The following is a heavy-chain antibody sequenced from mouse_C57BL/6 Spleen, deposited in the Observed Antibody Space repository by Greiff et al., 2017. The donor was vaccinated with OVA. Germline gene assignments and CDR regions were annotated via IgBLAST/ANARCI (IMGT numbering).Heavy chain of an antibody. J-gene: IGHJ2*01. CDR2: INPNNGGT. D-gene: IGHD1-1*01. CDR1: GYTFTDYY. CDR3: ARYLYGSIDY. V-gene: IGHV1-26*01. Sequence: VQLQQSGPELVKPGASVKISCKASGYTFTDYYMNWVKQSHGKSLEWIGDINPNNGGTSYNQKFKGKATLTVDKSSSTAYMELRSLTSEDSAVYYCARYLYGSIDYWGQGTTLTVSS.